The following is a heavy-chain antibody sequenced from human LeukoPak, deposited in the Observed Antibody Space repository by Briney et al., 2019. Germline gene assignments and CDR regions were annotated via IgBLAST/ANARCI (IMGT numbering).Heavy chain of an antibody. CDR1: GFTFSSYS. V-gene: IGHV3-48*01. Sequence: GGSLRLSCAASGFTFSSYSMNWVRQAPGKGLEWVSYISSSSSTIYYADSVKGRFTISRDNAKNSLYLQMNSLRAEDTALYYCARESANYIVVVVAANYYGMDVWGQGTTVTVSS. D-gene: IGHD2-15*01. CDR2: ISSSSSTI. J-gene: IGHJ6*02. CDR3: ARESANYIVVVVAANYYGMDV.